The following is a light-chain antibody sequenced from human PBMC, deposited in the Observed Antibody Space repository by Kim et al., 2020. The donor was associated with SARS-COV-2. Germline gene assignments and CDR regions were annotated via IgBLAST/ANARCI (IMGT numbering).Light chain of an antibody. J-gene: IGLJ3*02. CDR3: QSYDISNQV. Sequence: NFMLTQPHSVSESPGKTVTISCTRSSGSIASDYVQWYQQRPGSSPTNVIYDNHQRPSGGPDRFSGSIDSSSNSASLTISGLKTEDEADYYCQSYDISNQVFGGGTQLTVL. V-gene: IGLV6-57*01. CDR2: DNH. CDR1: SGSIASDY.